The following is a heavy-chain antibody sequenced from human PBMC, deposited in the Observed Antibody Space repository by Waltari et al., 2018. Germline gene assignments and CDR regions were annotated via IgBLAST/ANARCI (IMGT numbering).Heavy chain of an antibody. J-gene: IGHJ5*02. D-gene: IGHD6-6*01. CDR3: ARDQYEYSSSSWEAGFDP. Sequence: QVQLVQSGAEVKKPGSSVKVSCKASGGTFSSYAISWVRQAPGQGLEWMGGVIPILGTANYAQKFQGRVTITTDESTSTAYMELSSLRSEDTAVYYCARDQYEYSSSSWEAGFDPWGQGTLVTVSS. V-gene: IGHV1-69*05. CDR2: VIPILGTA. CDR1: GGTFSSYA.